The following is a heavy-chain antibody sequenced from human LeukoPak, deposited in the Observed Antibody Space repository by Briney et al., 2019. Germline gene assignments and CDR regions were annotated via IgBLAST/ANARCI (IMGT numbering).Heavy chain of an antibody. Sequence: GGSLRLSCAASGFTVSSNYMSWVRQAPGKGLEWVSIIYSGGSTSYADSVKGRFTISRHNSKNTLYLQMNSLRAEDTAVYYCAKDRGSGYYNTQEVDDYWGQGTLVTVSS. V-gene: IGHV3-53*01. CDR3: AKDRGSGYYNTQEVDDY. J-gene: IGHJ4*02. D-gene: IGHD3-22*01. CDR2: IYSGGST. CDR1: GFTVSSNY.